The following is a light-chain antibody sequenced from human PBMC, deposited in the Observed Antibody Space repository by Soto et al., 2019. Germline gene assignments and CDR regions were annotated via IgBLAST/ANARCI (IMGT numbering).Light chain of an antibody. Sequence: EIVLTQSPGTLSLSPGESAALSCRASQSVGSRRLAWYQQKPGQSPRLLIYGASNRATGIPDRFSGSGSGTDFTLTIIRLQPEDFAVYYCQQSDNSPITFGQGTRLEIK. V-gene: IGKV3-20*01. CDR2: GAS. CDR3: QQSDNSPIT. J-gene: IGKJ5*01. CDR1: QSVGSRR.